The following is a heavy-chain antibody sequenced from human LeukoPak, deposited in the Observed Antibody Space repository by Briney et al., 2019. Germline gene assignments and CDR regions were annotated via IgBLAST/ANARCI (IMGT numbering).Heavy chain of an antibody. CDR3: AKQVVNGIALYDY. CDR2: ISEGGGTT. Sequence: PGGSLRLSCAASGFTFSTYAMGWVRQAPGKGLEWVSVISEGGGTTYYADSVKGRFTISRDNSKNTLYLQMNSLRVEDTAVYYCAKQVVNGIALYDYWGQGTLVTVSS. D-gene: IGHD2-21*01. V-gene: IGHV3-23*01. CDR1: GFTFSTYA. J-gene: IGHJ4*02.